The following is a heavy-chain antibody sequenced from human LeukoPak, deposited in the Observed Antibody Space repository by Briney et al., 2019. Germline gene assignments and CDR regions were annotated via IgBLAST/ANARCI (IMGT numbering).Heavy chain of an antibody. J-gene: IGHJ4*02. Sequence: PGGSLRLSCAASAFVFSDYYMTWIRQPPGKGLEWIGSFYYSGSTNYNPSLKSRVTISVDTSKNQFSLKLSSVTAADTAVYYCVYYYGSGSVEYWGQGTLVTVSS. V-gene: IGHV4-59*05. CDR1: AFVFSDYY. D-gene: IGHD3-10*01. CDR2: FYYSGST. CDR3: VYYYGSGSVEY.